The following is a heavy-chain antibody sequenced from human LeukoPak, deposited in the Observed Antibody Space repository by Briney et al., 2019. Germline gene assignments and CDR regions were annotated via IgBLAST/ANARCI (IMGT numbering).Heavy chain of an antibody. V-gene: IGHV1-69*10. CDR1: GGTFSSYA. J-gene: IGHJ6*02. CDR3: ARARRTLRQRNCSGGSCYPAQNFPYGMDV. D-gene: IGHD2-15*01. Sequence: AASVKVSCKASGGTFSSYAISWVRQAPGQGLEWMGGIIPIFGIANYAQKFQGRVTITADKSTSTAYMELSSLRSEDTAVYYCARARRTLRQRNCSGGSCYPAQNFPYGMDVWGQGTTVTVSS. CDR2: IIPIFGIA.